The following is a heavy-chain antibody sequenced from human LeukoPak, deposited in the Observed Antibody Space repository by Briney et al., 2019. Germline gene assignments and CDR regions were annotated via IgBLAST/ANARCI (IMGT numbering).Heavy chain of an antibody. D-gene: IGHD3-22*01. CDR3: ARGYYYDSSGYYYVYFQH. Sequence: GASLKVSCKASGYTFTSYYMHWVRQAPRQGLEWMGISNPSGGSTSYAQKFQGRVTMTRDTSTSTVYMELSSLRSEDTAVYYCARGYYYDSSGYYYVYFQHWGQGTLVTVSS. V-gene: IGHV1-46*01. CDR1: GYTFTSYY. CDR2: SNPSGGST. J-gene: IGHJ1*01.